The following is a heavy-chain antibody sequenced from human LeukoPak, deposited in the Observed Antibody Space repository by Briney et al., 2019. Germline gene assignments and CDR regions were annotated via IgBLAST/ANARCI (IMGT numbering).Heavy chain of an antibody. CDR1: GFTFSTYS. D-gene: IGHD5-12*01. CDR3: ARDGGYSGYDADC. J-gene: IGHJ4*02. CDR2: ISDSSAM. Sequence: GGSLRLSCAASGFTFSTYSMKWFRQAPGKGLEWVSYISDSSAMYYADSVRGRFTISRENDKNLLFLQMNSLRAEDTAVYYCARDGGYSGYDADCWGQGTLVTVSS. V-gene: IGHV3-48*01.